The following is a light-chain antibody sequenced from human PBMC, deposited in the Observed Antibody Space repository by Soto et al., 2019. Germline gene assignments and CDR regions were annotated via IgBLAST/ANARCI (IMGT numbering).Light chain of an antibody. Sequence: QSVLTQPPSVSGAPGQRVTISCTGSSSNIGAGNDVHWYQQLPATAPKLLIYGNSNRPSGVPDRFSGSKAGTSASLAITGLQAEDEADYYCQSYDSSLSGYVFGTGTKVTVL. CDR3: QSYDSSLSGYV. CDR1: SSNIGAGND. J-gene: IGLJ1*01. CDR2: GNS. V-gene: IGLV1-40*01.